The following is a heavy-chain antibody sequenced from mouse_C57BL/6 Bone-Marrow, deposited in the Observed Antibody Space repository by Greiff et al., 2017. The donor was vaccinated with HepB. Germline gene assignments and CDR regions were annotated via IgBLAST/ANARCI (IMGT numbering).Heavy chain of an antibody. V-gene: IGHV14-4*01. CDR2: IDPENGDT. CDR3: TTHYYGSSYEAMDY. J-gene: IGHJ4*01. D-gene: IGHD1-1*01. Sequence: EVQLQQSGAELVRPGASVKLSCTASGFNIKDDYMHWVKQRPEQGLEWIGWIDPENGDTEYASKFQGKATITADTSSNTAYPQLSSLTSEDTAVYYCTTHYYGSSYEAMDYWGQGTSVTVSS. CDR1: GFNIKDDY.